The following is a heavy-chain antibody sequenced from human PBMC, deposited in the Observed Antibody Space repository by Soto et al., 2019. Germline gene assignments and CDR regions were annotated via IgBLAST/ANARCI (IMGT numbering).Heavy chain of an antibody. CDR3: AHSLAAAFDGDYDPINSFDD. D-gene: IGHD4-17*01. CDR2: IYWDDDK. J-gene: IGHJ4*02. V-gene: IGHV2-5*02. Sequence: SGPTLVNPTQTLTLTCTFSGFSLSTSGVGMGWIRQPPGKALEWLALIYWDDDKRYSPSLKSRLTITKDTSKNQVVLTMTNMDPVDTATYYCAHSLAAAFDGDYDPINSFDDWGKGTLVTVDS. CDR1: GFSLSTSGVG.